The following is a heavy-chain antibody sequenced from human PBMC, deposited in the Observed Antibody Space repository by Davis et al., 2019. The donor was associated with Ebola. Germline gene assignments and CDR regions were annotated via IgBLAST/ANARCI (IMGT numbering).Heavy chain of an antibody. CDR3: ASGSSGWYYYYYGMDV. Sequence: GESLKISCAASGFTFSSYWMHWVRQAPGKGLVWVSRINSDGSSTTYADSVKGRFTISRDNAKNTLYLQMNSLRAEDTAVYYCASGSSGWYYYYYGMDVWGQGTTVTVSS. V-gene: IGHV3-74*01. CDR1: GFTFSSYW. D-gene: IGHD6-19*01. CDR2: INSDGSST. J-gene: IGHJ6*02.